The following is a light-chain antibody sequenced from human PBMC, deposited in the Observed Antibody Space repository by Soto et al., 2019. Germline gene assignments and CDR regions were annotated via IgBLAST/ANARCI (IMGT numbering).Light chain of an antibody. CDR3: QQRADWTIT. J-gene: IGKJ5*01. V-gene: IGKV3D-20*02. Sequence: EVVLTQSPGTLSLSPGERATLSWRASQSVSSRYLAWYQQKPGQAPRLLIYDASNRATGIPARFSGSGSGTDFTLTISSLENDDFAVYDGQQRADWTITFGQGTRLEIK. CDR2: DAS. CDR1: QSVSSRY.